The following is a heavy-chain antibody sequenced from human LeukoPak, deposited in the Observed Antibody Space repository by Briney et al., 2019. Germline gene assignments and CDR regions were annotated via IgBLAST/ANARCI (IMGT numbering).Heavy chain of an antibody. CDR3: AKVRGYCSSTSCQSPVDC. J-gene: IGHJ4*02. D-gene: IGHD2-2*01. CDR2: ISSGGGNT. V-gene: IGHV3-23*01. Sequence: LPGGSLRLSCAASGFIFSSYAMSWVRQAPGKGLEWVSIISSGGGNTYYADSVKGRFTISRDNSKSTLYLQINSLRAEDTAVYYRAKVRGYCSSTSCQSPVDCWGQGTLVTVSS. CDR1: GFIFSSYA.